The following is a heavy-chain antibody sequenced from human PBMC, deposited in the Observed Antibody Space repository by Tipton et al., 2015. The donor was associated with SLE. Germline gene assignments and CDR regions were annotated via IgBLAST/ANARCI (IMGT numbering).Heavy chain of an antibody. CDR1: GGTFSSYA. Sequence: QSGPEVKKPGSSVKVSCKASGGTFSSYAISWVRQAPGQGLEWMGGIIPIFGTANYAQKFQGRVTITTDESTSTAYMELSSLRSEDTAVYYCASGDGSSTSCDRAEYFQHWGQGTLVTVSS. D-gene: IGHD2-2*01. CDR3: ASGDGSSTSCDRAEYFQH. V-gene: IGHV1-69*05. J-gene: IGHJ1*01. CDR2: IIPIFGTA.